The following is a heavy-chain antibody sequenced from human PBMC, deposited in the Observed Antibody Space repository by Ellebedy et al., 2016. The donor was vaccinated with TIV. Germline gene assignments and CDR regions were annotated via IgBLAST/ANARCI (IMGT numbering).Heavy chain of an antibody. V-gene: IGHV3-23*01. CDR1: AFSFSTFA. CDR2: ISDSGGST. Sequence: GGSLRLXXAASAFSFSTFAMSWVRQAPGRGLEWVSVISDSGGSTYYPDSVKGRFTISRDNSKNTLYLQLNSLRAEDTAVYYCARGGNYVTVAADYWGQGTLVTVSS. J-gene: IGHJ4*02. CDR3: ARGGNYVTVAADY. D-gene: IGHD3-10*02.